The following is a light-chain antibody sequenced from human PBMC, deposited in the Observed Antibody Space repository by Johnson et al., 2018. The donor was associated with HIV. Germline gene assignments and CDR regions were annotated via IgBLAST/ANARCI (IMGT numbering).Light chain of an antibody. CDR2: ENN. V-gene: IGLV1-51*02. CDR1: TSNIGTNY. J-gene: IGLJ1*01. Sequence: QSVLTQPPSVSAAPGQNVNISCSGGTSNIGTNYVSWYQQFPGTAPKLLIYENNKRPSGIPDRFSDSQSGTSATLAITGLQTGDEADYYCAAWDDSLNGHVFGTGTKVTVL. CDR3: AAWDDSLNGHV.